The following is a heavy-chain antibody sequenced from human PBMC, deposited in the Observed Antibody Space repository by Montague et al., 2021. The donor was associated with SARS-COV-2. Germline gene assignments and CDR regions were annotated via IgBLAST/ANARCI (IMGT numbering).Heavy chain of an antibody. CDR3: ARSRSGWYHSYNALDV. Sequence: SLRLSCAASGFTFSDYWMNWVRQAPGKGLEWVANIVEDGSERYDVDSVKGRFTISRNNAKNSLDLQMGSLRDEDTAVYYCARSRSGWYHSYNALDVWGQGTTVIVSS. CDR2: IVEDGSER. V-gene: IGHV3-7*03. J-gene: IGHJ6*02. D-gene: IGHD6-19*01. CDR1: GFTFSDYW.